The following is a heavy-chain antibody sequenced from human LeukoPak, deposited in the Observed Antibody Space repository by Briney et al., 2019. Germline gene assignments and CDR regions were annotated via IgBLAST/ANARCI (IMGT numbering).Heavy chain of an antibody. CDR3: ARGGVYSSGRFDY. CDR2: HFASNK. D-gene: IGHD6-19*01. Sequence: GRSLRLSCVTSGFIFSSYGIHWVRQAPGKGLEWVAWHFASNKYYAESVRGRFTMSRDNSKSTLYLQMDSLRAEDTAVYYCARGGVYSSGRFDYWGQGTLVTVSS. V-gene: IGHV3-33*01. CDR1: GFIFSSYG. J-gene: IGHJ4*02.